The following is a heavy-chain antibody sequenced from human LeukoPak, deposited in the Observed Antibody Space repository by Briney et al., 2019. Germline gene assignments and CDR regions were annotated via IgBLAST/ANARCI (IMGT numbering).Heavy chain of an antibody. CDR3: ARVNSSNSLGWFDP. D-gene: IGHD4-23*01. J-gene: IGHJ5*02. CDR1: GYTFTGYY. CDR2: IKPNSGAT. Sequence: ASVKVSCQASGYTFTGYYIHWMRQAPGQGLEWMGWIKPNSGATDYAQKFHGRVTMTRDTSISTAYMELSSLTSDDTAVYYCARVNSSNSLGWFDPWGQGTLVSVSS. V-gene: IGHV1-2*02.